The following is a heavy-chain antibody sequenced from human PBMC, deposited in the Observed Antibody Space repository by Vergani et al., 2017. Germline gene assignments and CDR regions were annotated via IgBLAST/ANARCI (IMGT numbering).Heavy chain of an antibody. CDR1: GFTFSACP. Sequence: EVQLLQSGGGVIQPGGSVRLSCAASGFTFSACPMTWVRQAPGKGLEWVSAISARYPSTYYADSVKGRFTISRDNAKNSLYLQMNSLRAEDTAVYYCARALYGSGSYYIDYWGQGTLVTVSS. CDR2: ISARYPST. D-gene: IGHD3-10*01. CDR3: ARALYGSGSYYIDY. V-gene: IGHV3-23*01. J-gene: IGHJ4*02.